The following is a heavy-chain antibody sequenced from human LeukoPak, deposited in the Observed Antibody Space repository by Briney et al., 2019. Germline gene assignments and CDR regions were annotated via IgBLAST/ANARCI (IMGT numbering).Heavy chain of an antibody. J-gene: IGHJ4*02. CDR2: IDPSDSYT. V-gene: IGHV5-10-1*01. CDR1: GYSFTSYW. CDR3: ARRDCRSTSCLFDY. D-gene: IGHD2-2*01. Sequence: GESLRISCKGSGYSFTSYWITWVRQMPGRGLEWMGTIDPSDSYTNYSPSFQGHITISADKSISTAYLQWSSLKASDTAMYYCARRDCRSTSCLFDYWGQGTLVTVSS.